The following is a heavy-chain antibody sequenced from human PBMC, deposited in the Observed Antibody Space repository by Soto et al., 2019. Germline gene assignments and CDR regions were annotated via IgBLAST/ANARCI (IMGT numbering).Heavy chain of an antibody. CDR3: ATYGSGSYLFRALTGTRLFDY. J-gene: IGHJ4*02. CDR1: GFTFSSYA. Sequence: VQLLESGGGLVQPGGSLRLSCAASGFTFSSYAMSWVRQAPGKGLEWVSAISGSGGSTYYADSVKGRFTISRAYSQDTLYLQMNSLRAEDTAVYYCATYGSGSYLFRALTGTRLFDYWGQGTLVTVSS. D-gene: IGHD3-10*01. V-gene: IGHV3-23*01. CDR2: ISGSGGST.